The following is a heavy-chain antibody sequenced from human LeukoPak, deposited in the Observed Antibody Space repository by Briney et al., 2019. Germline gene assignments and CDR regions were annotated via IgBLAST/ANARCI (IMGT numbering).Heavy chain of an antibody. Sequence: SETLSLTCTVSGGSTSNYYGNWIRQPPGKGLEWIGNIYYSGSTNYNPSLKSRVTISVDTSKNQFSLKLSSLTAADTAVYYCARRGANSGSYSHFDLWGRGTLVTVSS. CDR1: GGSTSNYY. CDR3: ARRGANSGSYSHFDL. J-gene: IGHJ2*01. D-gene: IGHD1-26*01. V-gene: IGHV4-59*01. CDR2: IYYSGST.